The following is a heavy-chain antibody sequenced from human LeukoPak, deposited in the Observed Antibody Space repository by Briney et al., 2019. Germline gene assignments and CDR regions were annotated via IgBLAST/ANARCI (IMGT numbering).Heavy chain of an antibody. Sequence: SETLSLTCTVSGGSISSYYWSWIRQPAGKGLEWIGRIYTSGSTNYNPSLKSRVTMSVDTSKNQFSLKLSSVTAADTAVYYRARLGYCSGGSCYVDYWGQGTLVTVSS. CDR2: IYTSGST. J-gene: IGHJ4*02. CDR1: GGSISSYY. D-gene: IGHD2-15*01. V-gene: IGHV4-4*07. CDR3: ARLGYCSGGSCYVDY.